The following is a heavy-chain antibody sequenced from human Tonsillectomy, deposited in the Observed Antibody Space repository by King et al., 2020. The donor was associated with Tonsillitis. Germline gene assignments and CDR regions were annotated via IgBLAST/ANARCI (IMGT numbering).Heavy chain of an antibody. CDR1: GYTFTTYA. CDR3: ARAVYCSTTSCSDAFDI. Sequence: QLVQSGAEVKKPGASVKVSCKASGYTFTTYAMHWVRQAPGQRLEWMGWINAGNGNTKYSQKFQGRVNITRDTSASTAYMELSSLRSEDTAVYYCARAVYCSTTSCSDAFDIWGQGTMVTVSS. CDR2: INAGNGNT. V-gene: IGHV1-3*01. D-gene: IGHD2-2*01. J-gene: IGHJ3*02.